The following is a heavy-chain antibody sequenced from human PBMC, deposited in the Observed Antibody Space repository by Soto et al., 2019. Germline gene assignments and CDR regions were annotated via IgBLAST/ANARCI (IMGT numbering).Heavy chain of an antibody. CDR2: TYYRSKWYN. CDR1: GDSVSSNSAA. Sequence: SPTLSLTCAISGDSVSSNSAAWNWIRQSPSRGLEWLGRTYYRSKWYNDYAVSVKSRITINPDTSKNQFSLQLNSVTPEDTAVYYCARDFQRPGGDYYGMDVWGQGTTVTVSS. D-gene: IGHD2-2*01. CDR3: ARDFQRPGGDYYGMDV. J-gene: IGHJ6*02. V-gene: IGHV6-1*01.